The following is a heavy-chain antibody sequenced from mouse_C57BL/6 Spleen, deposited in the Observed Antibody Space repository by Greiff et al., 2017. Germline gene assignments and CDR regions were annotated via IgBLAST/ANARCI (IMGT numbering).Heavy chain of an antibody. V-gene: IGHV1-54*01. Sequence: QVQLQQSGAELVRPGTSVKVSCKASGYAFTNYLIEWVKQRPGQGLEWIGVINPGSGGTNYNEKFKGKATLTADKSSSTAYMQLSSLTSEDSAVYFCARCYYGSSYGFDYWGQGTTLTVSS. CDR2: INPGSGGT. CDR1: GYAFTNYL. J-gene: IGHJ2*01. D-gene: IGHD1-1*01. CDR3: ARCYYGSSYGFDY.